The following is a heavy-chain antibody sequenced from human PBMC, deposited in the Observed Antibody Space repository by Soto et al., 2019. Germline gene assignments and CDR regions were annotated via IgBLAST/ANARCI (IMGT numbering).Heavy chain of an antibody. Sequence: SVRRSCTGFGDTSTSYAMHRVRAANGKSLEWMGWINAGNCNTKYSQKFQGRVTITRDTSASTAYMELSSLRSEDTAVYYCARDRPVLRYFDWLPPDYYYYGLDGSGQGTTVTVS. CDR3: ARDRPVLRYFDWLPPDYYYYGLDG. D-gene: IGHD3-9*01. J-gene: IGHJ6*02. V-gene: IGHV1-3*01. CDR1: GDTSTSYA. CDR2: INAGNCNT.